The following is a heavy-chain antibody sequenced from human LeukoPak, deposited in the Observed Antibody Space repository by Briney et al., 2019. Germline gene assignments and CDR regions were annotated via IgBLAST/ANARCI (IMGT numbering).Heavy chain of an antibody. Sequence: GSSVKVSFKASGYTFTGYYMHWVRQAPGQGLEWMGWINTNRCGTNYAQKFQGRVTMTRDPSISTAYMELTRLRSDDTAVYYCARLYDFWSGTDGDYYYGMDVWGQGTTVTVSS. J-gene: IGHJ6*02. D-gene: IGHD3-3*01. CDR1: GYTFTGYY. CDR2: INTNRCGT. V-gene: IGHV1-2*02. CDR3: ARLYDFWSGTDGDYYYGMDV.